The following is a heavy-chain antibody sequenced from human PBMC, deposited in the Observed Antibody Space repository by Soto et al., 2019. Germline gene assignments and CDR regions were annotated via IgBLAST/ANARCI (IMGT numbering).Heavy chain of an antibody. V-gene: IGHV5-10-1*01. J-gene: IGHJ3*02. CDR3: ALTYHYDSSGFQRAFDI. CDR2: IDPSDSYT. CDR1: GYTFTSYW. D-gene: IGHD3-22*01. Sequence: PGESLKISCKGSGYTFTSYWITWVRQMPGKGLEWMGRIDPSDSYTNYSPSFQGHVTISADKSISTAYLQWSSLRASDTAMYYCALTYHYDSSGFQRAFDIWGQGTTVTVSS.